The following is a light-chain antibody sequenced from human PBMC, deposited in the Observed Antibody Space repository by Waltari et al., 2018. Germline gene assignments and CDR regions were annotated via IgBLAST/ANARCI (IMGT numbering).Light chain of an antibody. CDR1: QSVSSN. CDR2: GES. CDR3: QQYNNWLPWT. V-gene: IGKV3-15*01. J-gene: IGKJ1*01. Sequence: EIVMTQSPATLSVSPGERATLSCRASQSVSSNLAWYQQKPGQAPRLLIYGESTRATGIPARFSGSGSGTEFTLTISSLQSEDFAVYYCQQYNNWLPWTFGQGTKVEIK.